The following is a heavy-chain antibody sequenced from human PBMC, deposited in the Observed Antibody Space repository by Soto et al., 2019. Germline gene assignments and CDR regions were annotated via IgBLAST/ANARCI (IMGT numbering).Heavy chain of an antibody. Sequence: PGGSLRLSCAASGFTFSSYWMSWVRQAPGKGLEWVANIKQDGSEKYYVDSVKGRFTISRDNAKNSLYLQMNSLRAEDTAVYYCARKGGSGYSSSWYSNYYYYYGMDVWGQGTTVTVSS. J-gene: IGHJ6*02. D-gene: IGHD6-13*01. CDR1: GFTFSSYW. CDR2: IKQDGSEK. CDR3: ARKGGSGYSSSWYSNYYYYYGMDV. V-gene: IGHV3-7*05.